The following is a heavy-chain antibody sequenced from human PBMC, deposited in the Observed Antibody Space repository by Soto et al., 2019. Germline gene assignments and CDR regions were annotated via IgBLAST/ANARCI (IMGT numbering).Heavy chain of an antibody. D-gene: IGHD2-2*02. CDR3: ARAARTYCSSTSCYRFPGMDV. CDR2: IIPIFGTA. V-gene: IGHV1-69*13. Sequence: ASVKVSCKASGGTFSSYAISWVRQAPGQGLEWMGGIIPIFGTANYAEKFQGRVTITADESTSTAYMELSSLRSEDTAVYYCARAARTYCSSTSCYRFPGMDVWGQGTTGTVS. CDR1: GGTFSSYA. J-gene: IGHJ6*02.